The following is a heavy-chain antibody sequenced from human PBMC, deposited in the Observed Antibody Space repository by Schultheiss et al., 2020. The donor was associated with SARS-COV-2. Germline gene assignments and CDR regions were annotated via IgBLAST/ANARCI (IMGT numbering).Heavy chain of an antibody. J-gene: IGHJ4*02. V-gene: IGHV2-70*17. CDR1: GFALSSSGMC. D-gene: IGHD3-9*01. CDR3: ARETYDILTGYYKWYFDY. Sequence: SGPTLVKPTQTLTLTCTFSGFALSSSGMCVSWIRQPPGKALEWLARIDWDDDKFYSTSLKTRLTISKDTSKNQVVLTMTNMDPVDTATYYCARETYDILTGYYKWYFDYWGQGTLVTVSS. CDR2: IDWDDDK.